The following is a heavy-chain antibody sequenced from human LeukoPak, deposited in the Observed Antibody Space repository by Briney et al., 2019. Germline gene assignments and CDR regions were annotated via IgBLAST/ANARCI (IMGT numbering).Heavy chain of an antibody. Sequence: ASVKVSCKASGGTFSSYSISWVRQAPGQGLEWMGGIIPMFDTINYAQKFQGRVTITADESTNTAYMELSSLRSEDTAVYYCAREGPICSSATCYTGNVFDIWGQGTMVTVSS. D-gene: IGHD2-2*02. CDR2: IIPMFDTI. CDR1: GGTFSSYS. CDR3: AREGPICSSATCYTGNVFDI. V-gene: IGHV1-69*13. J-gene: IGHJ3*02.